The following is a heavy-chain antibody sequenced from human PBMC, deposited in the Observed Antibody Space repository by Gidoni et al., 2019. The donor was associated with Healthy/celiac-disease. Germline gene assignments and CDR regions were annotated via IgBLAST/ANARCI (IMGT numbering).Heavy chain of an antibody. D-gene: IGHD2-15*01. CDR3: ARKRLGYCSGGSCYTKALGYYYGMDV. CDR2: INHSGST. J-gene: IGHJ6*02. CDR1: GGSFSGYY. V-gene: IGHV4-34*01. Sequence: QVQLQQWGAGLLKPSETLSVTCAVYGGSFSGYYWSWIRQPPGKGLEWIGEINHSGSTNYNPSLKSRVTISVDTSKNQFSLKLSSVTAADTAVYYCARKRLGYCSGGSCYTKALGYYYGMDVLGQGTTVTVSS.